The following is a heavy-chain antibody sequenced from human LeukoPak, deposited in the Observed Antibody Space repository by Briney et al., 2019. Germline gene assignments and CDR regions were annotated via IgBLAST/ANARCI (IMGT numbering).Heavy chain of an antibody. Sequence: SETLPLTCAVSGGSISSGGYSWSWIRQPPGKGLEWIGYIYHSGSTYYNPSLKSRVTISVDRSKNQFSLKLSSVTAADTAVYYCARDLRCSGGSCSDYWGQGTLVTVSS. J-gene: IGHJ4*02. CDR1: GGSISSGGYS. CDR2: IYHSGST. CDR3: ARDLRCSGGSCSDY. V-gene: IGHV4-30-2*01. D-gene: IGHD2-15*01.